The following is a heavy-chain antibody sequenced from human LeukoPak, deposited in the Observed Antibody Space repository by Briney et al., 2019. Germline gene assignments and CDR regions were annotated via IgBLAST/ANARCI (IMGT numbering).Heavy chain of an antibody. CDR3: ARVGHDYSTYYYYYYMDV. CDR1: GGSISSYY. Sequence: KPSETLSLTCTVSGGSISSYYWSWIRQPPGKGLEWIGYIYYSGSTSYNPSLKSRVTISVDTSKNQFSLKLSSVTAADTAVYYCARVGHDYSTYYYYYYMDVWGKGTTVTVSS. V-gene: IGHV4-59*01. CDR2: IYYSGST. J-gene: IGHJ6*03. D-gene: IGHD4-11*01.